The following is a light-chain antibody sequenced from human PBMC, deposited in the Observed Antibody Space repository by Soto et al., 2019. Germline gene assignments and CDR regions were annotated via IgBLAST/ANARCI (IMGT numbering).Light chain of an antibody. CDR2: WAS. V-gene: IGKV4-1*01. CDR3: QQYYSAPLT. Sequence: DFVMTQSPDSLALSLGERATINCKSSQIVLSSSNNKNFLAWFQQKPGQPPKLLISWASTRESGVPDRFSGSGSGTDFTLTISNLQAEDVAVYYCQQYYSAPLTFGQGTRLEI. J-gene: IGKJ5*01. CDR1: QIVLSSSNNKNF.